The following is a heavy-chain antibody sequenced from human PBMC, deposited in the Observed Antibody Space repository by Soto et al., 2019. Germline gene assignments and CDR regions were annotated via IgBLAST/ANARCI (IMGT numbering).Heavy chain of an antibody. CDR1: GFTFRSYG. CDR2: VWYDGRNK. Sequence: GGSLRLSCAASGFTFRSYGMHWVRKSPGKGLEWVGVVWYDGRNKDYADSVKGRFTISRGSSKDPLYLQVKGRRAEDTAGYYFDRELNPYYDYVRGSYGPEEPAAFYLWGQGIMVTVSS. D-gene: IGHD3-16*01. J-gene: IGHJ3*01. CDR3: DRELNPYYDYVRGSYGPEEPAAFYL. V-gene: IGHV3-33*01.